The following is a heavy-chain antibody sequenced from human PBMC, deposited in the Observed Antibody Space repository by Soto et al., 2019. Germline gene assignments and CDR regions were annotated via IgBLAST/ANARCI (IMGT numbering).Heavy chain of an antibody. Sequence: GGSLRLSCAASGFIFSDYYMSWVRQAPGKGLEWVSYISGTDPYMKYADAVRGRFTISRDNAKNSVYLQMNSLRDDDTAVYYCARGSSVRGMNVWGQGTTVTVSS. CDR3: ARGSSVRGMNV. CDR1: GFIFSDYY. V-gene: IGHV3-11*06. D-gene: IGHD6-13*01. CDR2: ISGTDPYM. J-gene: IGHJ6*02.